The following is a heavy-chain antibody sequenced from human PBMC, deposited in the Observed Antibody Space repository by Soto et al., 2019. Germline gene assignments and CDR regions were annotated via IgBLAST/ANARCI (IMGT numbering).Heavy chain of an antibody. Sequence: QDQLVQSGVEVKKPGASVKVSCKASGYSFTNYGITWVRQAPGQGFERMGCISAYNGNTNYAQKFQRKATLTTDASTSTAYFEWRSRRADDTAVYYCARVRGGAPPVAGNTHYVYYRDSCGKGTTVTVSS. CDR3: ARVRGGAPPVAGNTHYVYYRDS. J-gene: IGHJ6*03. CDR1: GYSFTNYG. V-gene: IGHV1-18*01. D-gene: IGHD6-19*01. CDR2: ISAYNGNT.